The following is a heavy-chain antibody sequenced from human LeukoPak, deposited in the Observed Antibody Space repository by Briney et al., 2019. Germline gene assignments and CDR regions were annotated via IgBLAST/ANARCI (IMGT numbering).Heavy chain of an antibody. CDR2: IYYSGST. D-gene: IGHD2-15*01. V-gene: IGHV4-39*01. J-gene: IGHJ6*02. CDR3: ARGLYGGSWLSVYYYYGMDV. Sequence: PSETLSLTCTVSGGSISSSSYYWGWIRQPPGHGLEWIGSIYYSGSTYYNPSLKSRVTISVDTSKNQFSLKLSSVTAADTAVYYCARGLYGGSWLSVYYYYGMDVWGQGTTVTVSS. CDR1: GGSISSSSYY.